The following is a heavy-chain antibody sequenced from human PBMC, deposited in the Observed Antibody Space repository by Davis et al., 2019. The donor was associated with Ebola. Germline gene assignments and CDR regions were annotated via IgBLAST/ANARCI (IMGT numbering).Heavy chain of an antibody. CDR2: IYYSGST. V-gene: IGHV4-39*07. Sequence: SETLSLTCTVPGGSISSSSYYWGWIRQPPGKGLEWIGSIYYSGSTNYNPSLKSPVTISVDTSKNQFSLKLSSVTAADTAVYYWARGRRYSYGPPRYWGQGTLVTVSS. CDR1: GGSISSSSYY. D-gene: IGHD5-18*01. J-gene: IGHJ4*02. CDR3: ARGRRYSYGPPRY.